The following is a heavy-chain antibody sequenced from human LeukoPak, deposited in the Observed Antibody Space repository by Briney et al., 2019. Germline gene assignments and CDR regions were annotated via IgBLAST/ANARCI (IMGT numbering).Heavy chain of an antibody. Sequence: PSETLSLTCAVYGGSFSGYYWSWIRQPPGKGLEWIGEINHSGSTNYNPSLKSRVTISVDTSKNQFSLKLSSVTAADTAVYYCARRSRSAAPGGAFDIWGQGTMVTVSS. CDR2: INHSGST. CDR1: GGSFSGYY. V-gene: IGHV4-34*01. D-gene: IGHD2-2*01. J-gene: IGHJ3*02. CDR3: ARRSRSAAPGGAFDI.